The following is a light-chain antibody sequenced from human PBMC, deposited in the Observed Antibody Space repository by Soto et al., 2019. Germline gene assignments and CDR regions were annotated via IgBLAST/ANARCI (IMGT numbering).Light chain of an antibody. CDR1: SSDVGGYNA. J-gene: IGLJ1*01. CDR2: DVS. V-gene: IGLV2-14*01. CDR3: SSYTRSGVYV. Sequence: QSALTQPASVSGSPGQSITISCTGTSSDVGGYNAVSWYQQHPGRAPKLMIYDVSNRPSGISNRFSGSKSGSTASLTISGLQAEDDAGYYCSSYTRSGVYVFGAGTKLTVL.